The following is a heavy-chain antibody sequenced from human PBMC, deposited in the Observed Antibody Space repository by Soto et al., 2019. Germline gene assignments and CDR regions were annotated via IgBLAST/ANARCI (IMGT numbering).Heavy chain of an antibody. CDR1: GFTFSTYA. D-gene: IGHD3-10*01. CDR3: AKPRAGYGAGSDTFYFDF. V-gene: IGHV3-23*01. CDR2: LSGSGGTT. J-gene: IGHJ4*02. Sequence: EVQLLVSGGGLVQPGGSLRLSCSTSGFTFSTYAMNWVRQAPGKGLEWGSALSGSGGTTYYADSVRGRFTISRDNSKNTLFLQMSSLSAESPALYYCAKPRAGYGAGSDTFYFDFWAQGTLVTVAT.